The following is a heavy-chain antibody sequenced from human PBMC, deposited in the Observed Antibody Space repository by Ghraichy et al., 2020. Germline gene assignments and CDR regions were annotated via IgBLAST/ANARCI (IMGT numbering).Heavy chain of an antibody. Sequence: GGSLRLPCAASGFTFSSYAMSWVRQAPGKGLEWVSTISGSGGSTYYADSVTGRFTISSDNSQNTLYLQMNTLRAEDTAVYYCATGDRITIFGLNKYYFDYWGQGTLVTVSS. CDR1: GFTFSSYA. V-gene: IGHV3-23*01. CDR3: ATGDRITIFGLNKYYFDY. D-gene: IGHD3/OR15-3a*01. J-gene: IGHJ4*02. CDR2: ISGSGGST.